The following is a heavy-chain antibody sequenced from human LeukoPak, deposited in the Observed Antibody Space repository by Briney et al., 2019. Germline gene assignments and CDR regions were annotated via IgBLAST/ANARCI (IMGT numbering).Heavy chain of an antibody. CDR3: ARWGVGWLQFSDAFDI. D-gene: IGHD5-24*01. CDR1: GFTFSSYE. V-gene: IGHV3-48*03. J-gene: IGHJ3*02. Sequence: PGGSLRLSCAASGFTFSSYEMHWVRQAPGKGLEWVSYISSSGSTIYYADSVKGRFTISRDNAKNSLYLQMNSLRAEDTAVYYCARWGVGWLQFSDAFDIWGQGTMVTVSS. CDR2: ISSSGSTI.